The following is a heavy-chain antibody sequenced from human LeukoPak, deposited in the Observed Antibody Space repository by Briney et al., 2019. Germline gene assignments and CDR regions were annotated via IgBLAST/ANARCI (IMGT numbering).Heavy chain of an antibody. V-gene: IGHV4-59*01. CDR2: IYYSGST. CDR1: GGSISSYY. Sequence: SETLSLTCTVPGGSISSYYWSWIWQPPGKGLEWIGHIYYSGSTNYNPSLKSRLTISIDTSKNQFSLRLSSVTAADTAVYYCARGAAGYSYGWGQGTLVTVSS. J-gene: IGHJ4*02. D-gene: IGHD5-18*01. CDR3: ARGAAGYSYG.